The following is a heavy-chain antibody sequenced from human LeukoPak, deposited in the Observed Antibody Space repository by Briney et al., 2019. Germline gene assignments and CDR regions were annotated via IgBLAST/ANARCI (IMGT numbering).Heavy chain of an antibody. Sequence: GASVKVSCKASGYIFTDYAIHWLRQAPGQGPEWMGWMNGGNGNTKYSQKFQGRITLIRDTSAATAYMELSSLRSEDTAVYYCARRFPGISISNYGSRWFDPWGQGTLVTVSS. J-gene: IGHJ5*02. D-gene: IGHD4-11*01. CDR1: GYIFTDYA. CDR3: ARRFPGISISNYGSRWFDP. V-gene: IGHV1-3*01. CDR2: MNGGNGNT.